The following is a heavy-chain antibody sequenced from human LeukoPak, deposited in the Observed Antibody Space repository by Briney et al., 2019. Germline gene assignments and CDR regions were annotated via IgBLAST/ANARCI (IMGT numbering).Heavy chain of an antibody. Sequence: SETLSLTCAVYGGSFSGYYWSWIRQPPGKGLEWIGEINHSGSTNYNPSLKSRVTIPVDTSKNQFSLKLSSVTAADTAVYYCARDAREMATISFDYWGQGTLVTVSS. CDR1: GGSFSGYY. V-gene: IGHV4-34*01. CDR3: ARDAREMATISFDY. D-gene: IGHD5-24*01. J-gene: IGHJ4*02. CDR2: INHSGST.